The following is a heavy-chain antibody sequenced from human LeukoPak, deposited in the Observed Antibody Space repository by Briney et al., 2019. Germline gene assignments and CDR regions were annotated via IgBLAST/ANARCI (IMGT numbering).Heavy chain of an antibody. V-gene: IGHV4-39*01. J-gene: IGHJ5*02. Sequence: SETLSLTCTVSGGSISSSSYYWGWIRQPPGKGLEWIGSIYYSGSTYYNPSLKSRVTISVDTSKNQFSLKLSSVTAADTAVYYCARHGGYYDFWSGYHSNWFDPWGQGTLVTVSS. CDR2: IYYSGST. CDR3: ARHGGYYDFWSGYHSNWFDP. CDR1: GGSISSSSYY. D-gene: IGHD3-3*01.